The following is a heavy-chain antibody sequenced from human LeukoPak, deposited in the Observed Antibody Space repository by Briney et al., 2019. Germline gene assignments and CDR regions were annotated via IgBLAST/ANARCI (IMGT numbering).Heavy chain of an antibody. D-gene: IGHD5-18*01. CDR1: GFTFSSYA. CDR2: ISYDGSNK. J-gene: IGHJ4*02. CDR3: ARDRGYSPWYYFDY. Sequence: GGSLRLSCAASGFTFSSYAMHWVRQAPGKGVEWVAVISYDGSNKYYADSVKGRFTISRDNSKNTLYLQMNSLRAEDTAVYYCARDRGYSPWYYFDYWGQGTLVTVSS. V-gene: IGHV3-30-3*01.